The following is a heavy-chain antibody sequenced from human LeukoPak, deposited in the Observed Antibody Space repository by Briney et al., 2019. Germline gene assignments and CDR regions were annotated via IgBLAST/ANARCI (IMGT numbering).Heavy chain of an antibody. CDR3: AKDKGRQWLNFDY. Sequence: GSLRLSCAASGFTFSSYGMHWVRQAPGKGLEWVAVISYDGGNKYCADSVKGRFTISRDNSKNTLYLQMNSLRAEDTAVYYCAKDKGRQWLNFDYWGQGTLVTVSS. CDR2: ISYDGGNK. CDR1: GFTFSSYG. D-gene: IGHD6-19*01. V-gene: IGHV3-30*18. J-gene: IGHJ4*02.